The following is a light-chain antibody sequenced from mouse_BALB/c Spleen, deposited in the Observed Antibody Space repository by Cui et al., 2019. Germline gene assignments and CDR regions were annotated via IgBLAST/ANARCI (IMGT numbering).Light chain of an antibody. CDR3: QQWSSNPRT. V-gene: IGKV4-68*01. CDR1: SSVSY. CDR2: LTS. J-gene: IGKJ1*01. Sequence: HIVLTQSPALMSASPGEKVTMTCSATSSVSYMYWYQQKPGSSPKPWIYLTSNLASGVPARFSGSGSGTSYSLTISSMEAEDAATYYCQQWSSNPRTFGGGTKLEIK.